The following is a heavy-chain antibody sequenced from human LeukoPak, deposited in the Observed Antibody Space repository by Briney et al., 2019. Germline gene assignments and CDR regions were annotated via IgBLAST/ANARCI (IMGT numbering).Heavy chain of an antibody. CDR1: GGSISSGDYY. D-gene: IGHD4-17*01. J-gene: IGHJ4*02. Sequence: SETLSLTCTVSGGSISSGDYYWSWIRQPPGKGLEWIGYIYYSGSTYYNSSLKSRVTISVDTSTNQFSLKLSSVTAADTAVHYCARVDRTVTTGYYFDNWGQGTLVTVSS. CDR3: ARVDRTVTTGYYFDN. V-gene: IGHV4-30-4*01. CDR2: IYYSGST.